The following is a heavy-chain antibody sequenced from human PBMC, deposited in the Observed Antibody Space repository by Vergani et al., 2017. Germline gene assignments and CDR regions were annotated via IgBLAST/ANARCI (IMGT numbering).Heavy chain of an antibody. V-gene: IGHV3-7*01. CDR1: GFTFSTYA. Sequence: VQLVESGGGVVQPGRSLILSCVASGFTFSTYAMTWVRQAPGKGLEWVANIKQDGSEKYYVDSVKGRFTISRDNAKNSLYLQMNSLRAEDTAVYYCAREGEQXLVIYYYYYYGMDVWGQGTTVTVSS. D-gene: IGHD6-13*01. CDR3: AREGEQXLVIYYYYYYGMDV. J-gene: IGHJ6*02. CDR2: IKQDGSEK.